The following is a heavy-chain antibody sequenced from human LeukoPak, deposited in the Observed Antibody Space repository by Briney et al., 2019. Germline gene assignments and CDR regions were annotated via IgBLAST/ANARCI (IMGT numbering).Heavy chain of an antibody. CDR3: ARGRLATIGEFWVY. Sequence: ASVKVSCKASGYTFTRNDIHWVRQAPGQGLEWMGWMNPNSGKTVYAQKFQGRVTMARNTSISTAYMELSSLRSDDTAVYYCARGRLATIGEFWVYWGQGTLVTVSS. D-gene: IGHD5-12*01. CDR2: MNPNSGKT. V-gene: IGHV1-8*01. J-gene: IGHJ4*02. CDR1: GYTFTRND.